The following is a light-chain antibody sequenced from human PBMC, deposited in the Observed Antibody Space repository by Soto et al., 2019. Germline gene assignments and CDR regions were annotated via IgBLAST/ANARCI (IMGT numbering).Light chain of an antibody. CDR3: QSYDRSLSASV. Sequence: QSVLTQPPSVSGAPGQRVTISCTGSSSSIGAGYEVHWYQQLPGTAPKLLMYGNNNRPSGVPDRFSGSKSGTSASLAITGLQAEDEAEYYCQSYDRSLSASVFGGGTKVTVL. CDR2: GNN. J-gene: IGLJ2*01. CDR1: SSSIGAGYE. V-gene: IGLV1-40*01.